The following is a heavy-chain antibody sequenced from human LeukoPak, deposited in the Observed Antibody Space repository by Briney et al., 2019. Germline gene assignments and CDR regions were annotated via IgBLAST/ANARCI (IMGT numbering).Heavy chain of an antibody. D-gene: IGHD2-8*01. CDR2: VYASGST. Sequence: KSSETLSLTCTVSGGSISSGNYYWSWIRQPAGKGLEWIGRVYASGSTNYNPFLKSRVTISVDTSKNQFSLKLTSVTAADTAVYYCARIGVVVMVDNWFDPWGQGTQVTVSS. J-gene: IGHJ5*02. CDR3: ARIGVVVMVDNWFDP. V-gene: IGHV4-61*02. CDR1: GGSISSGNYY.